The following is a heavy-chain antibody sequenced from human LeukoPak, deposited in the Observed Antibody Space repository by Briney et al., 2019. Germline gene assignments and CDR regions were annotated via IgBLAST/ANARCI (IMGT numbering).Heavy chain of an antibody. J-gene: IGHJ6*02. V-gene: IGHV1-69*13. D-gene: IGHD3-3*01. Sequence: SVKVSCKASGGTFSSYAISWVRQAPGQGLEWMGGIIPIFGIANYAQKFQGRVTITADESTSTAYMELSSLRSEDTAVYYCAREDRPEWLLYRSIDYYNYYGMDVWGQGTTVTVSS. CDR3: AREDRPEWLLYRSIDYYNYYGMDV. CDR1: GGTFSSYA. CDR2: IIPIFGIA.